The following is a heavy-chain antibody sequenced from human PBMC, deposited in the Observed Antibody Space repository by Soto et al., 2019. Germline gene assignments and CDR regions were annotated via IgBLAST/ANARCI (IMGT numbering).Heavy chain of an antibody. V-gene: IGHV3-48*02. D-gene: IGHD6-13*01. CDR2: ISSSSSTM. J-gene: IGHJ6*02. Sequence: PGGSLRLSCAASGFSFSSYSMNWVRQAPGKGLEWVSYISSSSSTMYYADSVKGRFTISRDNARKSLYLLMNSLRDEDTAVYYCAGRIAAAGTFGMDVWGQGTTVTVSS. CDR3: AGRIAAAGTFGMDV. CDR1: GFSFSSYS.